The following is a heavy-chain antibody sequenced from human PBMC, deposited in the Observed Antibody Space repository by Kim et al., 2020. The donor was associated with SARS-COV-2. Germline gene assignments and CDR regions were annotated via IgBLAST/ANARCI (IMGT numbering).Heavy chain of an antibody. CDR1: GGSISSSSYY. CDR3: ARRKGRTYSSSWDFDY. Sequence: SETLSLTCTVSGGSISSSSYYWGWIRQPPGKGLEWIGSIYYSGSTYYNPSLKSRVTISVDTSKNQFSLKLSSVTAADTAVYYCARRKGRTYSSSWDFDYWGQGTLVTVSS. CDR2: IYYSGST. D-gene: IGHD6-13*01. V-gene: IGHV4-39*01. J-gene: IGHJ4*02.